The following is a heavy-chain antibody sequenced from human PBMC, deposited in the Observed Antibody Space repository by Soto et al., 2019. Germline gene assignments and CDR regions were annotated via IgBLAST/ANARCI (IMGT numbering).Heavy chain of an antibody. CDR3: ARDAGADWFDP. J-gene: IGHJ5*02. CDR1: GYTFTSYA. D-gene: IGHD6-13*01. V-gene: IGHV1-18*01. Sequence: QVQLVQSGAEVEKPGASVKVSCKASGYTFTSYAISWVRQAPGQGLEWMGRISTYNGNTNYAQKHQGRVTLTTDTSTSTAYTELRSLRSDDTTVYYCARDAGADWFDPWGQGTLVTVSS. CDR2: ISTYNGNT.